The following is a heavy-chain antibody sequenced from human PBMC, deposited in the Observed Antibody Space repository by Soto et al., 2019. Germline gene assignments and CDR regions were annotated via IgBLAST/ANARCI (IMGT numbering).Heavy chain of an antibody. CDR2: IYYSGSC. Sequence: SETLSLTCTVSGGSFSSSSYYWGWIRQPPGKGVEWIGSIYYSGSCYYNPSLKGLVTISVDTSKNQFSLKLSSVTAADTAVYYCASRSIAEPFDYWGQGTLVTVSS. V-gene: IGHV4-39*01. D-gene: IGHD6-6*01. CDR3: ASRSIAEPFDY. J-gene: IGHJ4*02. CDR1: GGSFSSSSYY.